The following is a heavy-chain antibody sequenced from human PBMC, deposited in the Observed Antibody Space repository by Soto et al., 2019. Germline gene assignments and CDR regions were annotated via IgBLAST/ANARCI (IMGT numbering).Heavy chain of an antibody. D-gene: IGHD1-1*01. CDR3: ARGRYGDY. CDR2: IRAHNGNT. J-gene: IGHJ4*02. V-gene: IGHV1-18*01. Sequence: QVHLVQSGAEVKKPGASVKVSCKGSGYIFTTYGITWVRQAPGQGLEWMGWIRAHNGNTTYAQKLQCRVTVTRDTSTSTAYMELRNLRSGATPVYYCARGRYGDYWGQGALVTVSS. CDR1: GYIFTTYG.